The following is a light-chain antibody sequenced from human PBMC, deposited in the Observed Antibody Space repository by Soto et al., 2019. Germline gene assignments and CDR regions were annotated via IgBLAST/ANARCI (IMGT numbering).Light chain of an antibody. Sequence: MTQSPSTLSASVGDTVTITCRASQSVSRWVAWYQQKPGTAPNLLIYDASTLSSGVPSRFSGSGSGTEFTLTIVSLQPDDFATYYCQQYNTYSAFGQGTKVDVK. CDR2: DAS. V-gene: IGKV1-5*01. CDR3: QQYNTYSA. CDR1: QSVSRW. J-gene: IGKJ1*01.